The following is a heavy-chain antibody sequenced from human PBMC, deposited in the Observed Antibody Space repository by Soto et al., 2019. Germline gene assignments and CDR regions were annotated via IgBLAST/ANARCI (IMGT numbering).Heavy chain of an antibody. CDR1: GFTFSSYG. J-gene: IGHJ6*02. CDR2: IWYDGSNK. V-gene: IGHV3-33*01. CDR3: ARVGVGATANVDYYYYGMDV. Sequence: PGGSLRLSCAASGFTFSSYGMHWVLQAPGKGLEWVAVIWYDGSNKYYADSVKGRFTISRDNSKNTLYLQMNSLRAEDTAVYYCARVGVGATANVDYYYYGMDVSGQGTTVTVSS. D-gene: IGHD1-26*01.